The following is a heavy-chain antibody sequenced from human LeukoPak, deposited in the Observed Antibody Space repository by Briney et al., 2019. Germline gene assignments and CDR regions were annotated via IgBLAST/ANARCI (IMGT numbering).Heavy chain of an antibody. CDR3: ANEIRPNDY. D-gene: IGHD4-17*01. J-gene: IGHJ4*02. Sequence: GPLRLSCADSEFDFSSHAMTWVRQAPGKGLEWVSAISISGSKTYYADSVKGRFTISRDNSKNTLYLQMNSLRAEDTAVYYCANEIRPNDYWGQGTQVTVSS. CDR1: EFDFSSHA. V-gene: IGHV3-23*01. CDR2: ISISGSKT.